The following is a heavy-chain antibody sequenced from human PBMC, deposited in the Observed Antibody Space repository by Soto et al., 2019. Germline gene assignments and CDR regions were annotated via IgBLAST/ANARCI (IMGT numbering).Heavy chain of an antibody. CDR1: GYSFTSYW. CDR3: AKRTYYYDSSGYYEEDYFDY. D-gene: IGHD3-22*01. V-gene: IGHV5-51*01. Sequence: GESLKISCKGSGYSFTSYWIGWVRQMPGKGLEWMGIIYPGDSDTRYSPSFQGQVTISADKSISTAYLQWSSLKASDTAMYYCAKRTYYYDSSGYYEEDYFDYWGQGTLVTVSS. J-gene: IGHJ4*02. CDR2: IYPGDSDT.